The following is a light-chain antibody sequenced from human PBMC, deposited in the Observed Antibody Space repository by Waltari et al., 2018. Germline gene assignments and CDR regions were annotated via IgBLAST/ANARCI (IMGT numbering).Light chain of an antibody. CDR1: RSIMDTDGKSY. CDR3: MQGKNLRA. CDR2: EVS. Sequence: EIVMTQTPLSLSVTPGQPASISCKSSRSIMDTDGKSYLSWYLQKPGQSAQLLMYEVSNRFSGVPDRFSGSGSGTDFTLKISRVEADDVGIYYCMQGKNLRAFGQGTKVEI. V-gene: IGKV2-29*03. J-gene: IGKJ1*01.